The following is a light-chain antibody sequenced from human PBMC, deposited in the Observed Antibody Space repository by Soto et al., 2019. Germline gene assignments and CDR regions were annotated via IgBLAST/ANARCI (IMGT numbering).Light chain of an antibody. CDR3: QQYVSSPWA. CDR1: QSVSSSF. CDR2: GAS. V-gene: IGKV3-20*01. Sequence: EIVLAQSPGTLSLSPGESATLSCRASQSVSSSFLAWYQQKAGQAPRLLIHGASRRATGIPDRFSGSGSGTDFTLTISRLEPEDFAVYYCQQYVSSPWAFGQGTKVEI. J-gene: IGKJ1*01.